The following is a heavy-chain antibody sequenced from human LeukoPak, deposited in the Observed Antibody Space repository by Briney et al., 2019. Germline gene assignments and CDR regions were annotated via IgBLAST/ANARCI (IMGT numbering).Heavy chain of an antibody. V-gene: IGHV5-51*01. J-gene: IGHJ5*02. Sequence: GESLKISCKGSGYSFTSYWIGWVRQMPGKGLEWMATIYPGDSDTRYSPSFQGQVTISADKSISTAYLQWSSLKASDTAMYYCARQVEMATLLPWGQGTLVTVSS. CDR3: ARQVEMATLLP. CDR1: GYSFTSYW. CDR2: IYPGDSDT. D-gene: IGHD5-24*01.